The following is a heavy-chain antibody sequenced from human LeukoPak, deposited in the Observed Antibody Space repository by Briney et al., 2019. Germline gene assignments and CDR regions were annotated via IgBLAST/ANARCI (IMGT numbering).Heavy chain of an antibody. CDR1: GSIFTSYG. Sequence: GASLEISCEGSGSIFTSYGIGWVRQMPGKGLEWMGIIYPGDSDTRYSASFQGQVTISADKSISTAYLQWSSLKASDTAMYYCARRSAFEGILDYWGQGTLVTVSS. CDR2: IYPGDSDT. CDR3: ARRSAFEGILDY. J-gene: IGHJ4*02. D-gene: IGHD3-3*02. V-gene: IGHV5-51*01.